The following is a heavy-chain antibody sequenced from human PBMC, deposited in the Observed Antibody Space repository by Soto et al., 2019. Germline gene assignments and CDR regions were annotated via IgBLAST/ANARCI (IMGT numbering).Heavy chain of an antibody. D-gene: IGHD2-15*01. Sequence: QVQLQESGPGLVKPSQTLSLTCTVSGGSISSGGYYWSWIRQHPGKGLEWIGYIYYSGSTYYNPSLKSRVTISVDTSKNQFSLKLSSATSADTAVYYCARENPYCSGGSCYSGWFDPCAHGTLVTVSS. J-gene: IGHJ5*02. CDR3: ARENPYCSGGSCYSGWFDP. V-gene: IGHV4-31*03. CDR1: GGSISSGGYY. CDR2: IYYSGST.